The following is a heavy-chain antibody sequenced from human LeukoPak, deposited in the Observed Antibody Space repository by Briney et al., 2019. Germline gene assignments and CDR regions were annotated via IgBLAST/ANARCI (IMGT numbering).Heavy chain of an antibody. CDR2: IIPIFGTA. D-gene: IGHD6-13*01. J-gene: IGHJ6*02. Sequence: SVKVSCKASGGTFSSYAISWVRQAPGQGLEWMGGIIPIFGTANYAQKFQGRITITADESTSTAYMELSSLRSEDTAVYYCARDRFVAAAEPRYYGMDVWGQGTTVTVSS. CDR3: ARDRFVAAAEPRYYGMDV. CDR1: GGTFSSYA. V-gene: IGHV1-69*13.